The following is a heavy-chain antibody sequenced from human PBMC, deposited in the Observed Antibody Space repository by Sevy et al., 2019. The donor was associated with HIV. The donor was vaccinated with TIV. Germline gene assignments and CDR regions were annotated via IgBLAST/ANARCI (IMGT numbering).Heavy chain of an antibody. Sequence: ASVKVSCKASGYSFTGHFIHWVRQAPGQGLEWMGWINPNNGGTYYAQKFHGRVSMFRDTSSSTAYMDLSGLTSDDMATYYCAREMGPGISPALDIWGQGTMVTVSS. CDR1: GYSFTGHF. CDR3: AREMGPGISPALDI. CDR2: INPNNGGT. J-gene: IGHJ3*02. V-gene: IGHV1-2*02. D-gene: IGHD1-1*01.